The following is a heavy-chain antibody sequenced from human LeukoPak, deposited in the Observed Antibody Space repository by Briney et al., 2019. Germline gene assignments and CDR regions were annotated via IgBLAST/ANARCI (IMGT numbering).Heavy chain of an antibody. D-gene: IGHD6-13*01. V-gene: IGHV1-69*04. CDR3: ARGLAGAYYYGMDV. Sequence: SVKVSGKASGGTFSSYAISWVRQAPGQGLEWMGRIIPILGIANYAQKFQGRVTITADKSTSTAYMELSSLRSEDTAVYYCARGLAGAYYYGMDVWGQGTTVTVSS. J-gene: IGHJ6*02. CDR1: GGTFSSYA. CDR2: IIPILGIA.